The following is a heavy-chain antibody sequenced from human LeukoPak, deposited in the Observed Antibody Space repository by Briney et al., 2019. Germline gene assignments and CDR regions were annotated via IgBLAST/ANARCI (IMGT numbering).Heavy chain of an antibody. CDR1: GFTFSSYS. J-gene: IGHJ2*01. CDR3: ARDDLLTETMIVVGAGPLYFDL. CDR2: ISSSSSSYI. D-gene: IGHD3-22*01. V-gene: IGHV3-21*01. Sequence: GGSLRLSCAASGFTFSSYSMNWVRQAPGKGLEWVSSISSSSSSYIYYADSVKGRFTISRDNAKNSLYLQMNSLRAEDTAVYYCARDDLLTETMIVVGAGPLYFDLWGRGTLVTVSS.